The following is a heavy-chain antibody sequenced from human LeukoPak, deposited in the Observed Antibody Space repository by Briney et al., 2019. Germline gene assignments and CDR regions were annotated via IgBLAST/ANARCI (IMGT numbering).Heavy chain of an antibody. CDR1: GLIVSRHY. V-gene: IGHV3-23*01. CDR3: ARRGESASYGDYRFDY. J-gene: IGHJ4*02. CDR2: ISGSSGLT. D-gene: IGHD4-17*01. Sequence: GGSLRLSCAASGLIVSRHYMSWVRQAPGRGLEWVSAISGSSGLTYYADSVKGRFTISRDNSKNTLFLQMNSLRAEDTAVYYCARRGESASYGDYRFDYWGQGTLVTVSS.